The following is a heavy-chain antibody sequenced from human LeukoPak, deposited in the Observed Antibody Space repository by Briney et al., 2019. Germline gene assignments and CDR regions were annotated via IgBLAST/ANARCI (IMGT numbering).Heavy chain of an antibody. Sequence: SVKVSCKASGGTFSSYAISWVRQAPGQGLEWMGGIIPIFGTANYAQKFQGRVTITADESTSTAYIELSSLRSEDTAVYYCARGTYSNYEGWFDPWGQGTLVTVSS. D-gene: IGHD4-11*01. CDR2: IIPIFGTA. V-gene: IGHV1-69*13. CDR3: ARGTYSNYEGWFDP. CDR1: GGTFSSYA. J-gene: IGHJ5*02.